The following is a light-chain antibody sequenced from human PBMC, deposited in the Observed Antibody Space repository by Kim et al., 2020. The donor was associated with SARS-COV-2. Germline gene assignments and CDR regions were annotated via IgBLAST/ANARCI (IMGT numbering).Light chain of an antibody. CDR3: QQYNNWPLT. Sequence: VSPGERAPLSCRASQSVSNDLVWYQQKPGQAPRLLIYGASTRATGIPARFSGSGSGTEFTLTISSLQSEDFAVYYCQQYNNWPLTFGPGTKVDIK. CDR2: GAS. V-gene: IGKV3-15*01. J-gene: IGKJ3*01. CDR1: QSVSND.